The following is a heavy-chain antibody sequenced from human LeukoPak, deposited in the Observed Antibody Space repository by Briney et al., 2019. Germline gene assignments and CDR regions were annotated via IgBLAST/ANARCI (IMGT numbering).Heavy chain of an antibody. CDR2: IKQDGSEK. Sequence: GGSLRLSCAASGFTFSSYWMSWVRQAPGKGLEWVANIKQDGSEKYYVDSVRGRFTISRDNAKNSLYLQMNSLRAEDTGVYYCARAPEYYYYYMDVWGKGTTVTVSS. J-gene: IGHJ6*03. V-gene: IGHV3-7*04. D-gene: IGHD1-14*01. CDR1: GFTFSSYW. CDR3: ARAPEYYYYYMDV.